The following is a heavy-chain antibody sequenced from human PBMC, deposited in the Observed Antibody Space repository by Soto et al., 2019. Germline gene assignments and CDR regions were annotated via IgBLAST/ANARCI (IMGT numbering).Heavy chain of an antibody. D-gene: IGHD1-1*01. CDR3: ARHYHGGGTGTIDY. J-gene: IGHJ4*02. Sequence: SETLSLTCTVSGGSISSYYWSWIRQPPGKGLEWIGYIYYSGSTNYNPSLKSRVTISVDTSKNQFSLKLSSVTAADTAVYYCARHYHGGGTGTIDYWGQGTLVTVSS. CDR1: GGSISSYY. V-gene: IGHV4-59*08. CDR2: IYYSGST.